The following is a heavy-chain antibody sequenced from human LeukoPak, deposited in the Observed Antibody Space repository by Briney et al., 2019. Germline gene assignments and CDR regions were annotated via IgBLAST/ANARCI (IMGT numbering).Heavy chain of an antibody. CDR1: GGSFSGYY. CDR3: ARVPVSYYYGMDV. V-gene: IGHV4-34*01. D-gene: IGHD2-2*01. J-gene: IGHJ6*02. CDR2: INHSGST. Sequence: PSETLSLTCAVYGGSFSGYYWSWIRQPPGKGLEWIGEINHSGSTNYNPSLKSRVTISVDTSKNQLSLKLSSVTAADTAVYYCARVPVSYYYGMDVWGQGTTVTVSS.